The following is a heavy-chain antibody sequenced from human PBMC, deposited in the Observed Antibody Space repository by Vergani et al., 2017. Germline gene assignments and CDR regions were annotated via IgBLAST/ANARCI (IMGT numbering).Heavy chain of an antibody. CDR2: INHSGST. J-gene: IGHJ6*02. CDR1: GGSFSGYY. Sequence: QVQLQQWGAGLLKPSETLSLTCAVYGGSFSGYYWSWIRQPPGKGLEWIGEINHSGSTNYNPSLKSRVTISVDTSKNQFSLKLGSVTAADTAVYYCARGVPVRGDYGDGNYYYYYGMDVWGQGTTVTVSS. V-gene: IGHV4-34*01. CDR3: ARGVPVRGDYGDGNYYYYYGMDV. D-gene: IGHD4-17*01.